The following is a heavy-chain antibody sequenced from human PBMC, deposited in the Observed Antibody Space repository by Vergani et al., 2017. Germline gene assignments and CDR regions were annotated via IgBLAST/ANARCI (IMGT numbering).Heavy chain of an antibody. Sequence: QVQLQESGPGLVKPSQTLSLTCTVSGGSISSAGYFWSWIRQHPGKGLELIGYIYHSGSAYYNPSLESRVTMSVDTSKNQFSLNLNSVTASDTAVYYCARDLGIQPGWFDPWGQGTLVTVSS. CDR2: IYHSGSA. J-gene: IGHJ5*02. V-gene: IGHV4-31*03. CDR1: GGSISSAGYF. D-gene: IGHD5-18*01. CDR3: ARDLGIQPGWFDP.